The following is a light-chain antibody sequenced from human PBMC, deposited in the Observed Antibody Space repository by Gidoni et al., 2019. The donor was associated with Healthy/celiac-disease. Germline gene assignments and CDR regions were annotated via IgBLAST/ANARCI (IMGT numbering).Light chain of an antibody. CDR2: GAS. V-gene: IGKV3-20*01. CDR1: QSVSSSY. J-gene: IGKJ2*01. CDR3: QQYGSSPYT. Sequence: EIVLTQPPGTLSLSPGERSTLSCRASQSVSSSYLAWYQQKPGQAPRLLSYGASSRATGIPDRFSGSGSGTDFTLTISRLEPEDFAVYYCQQYGSSPYTFGQGTKLEIK.